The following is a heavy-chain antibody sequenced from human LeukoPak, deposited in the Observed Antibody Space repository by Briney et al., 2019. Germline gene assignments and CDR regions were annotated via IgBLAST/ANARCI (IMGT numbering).Heavy chain of an antibody. CDR2: SGSGGST. J-gene: IGHJ4*02. D-gene: IGHD5-18*01. Sequence: GSLRLSCAASGFTFSTYAMTWVRQAPGKGLEWVSASGSGGSTFYADSVKGRFTTSRDNSQNTLYLQMNSLRAEDTAIYYCAKELRGYIYGYDYWGQGTLVTVSS. CDR3: AKELRGYIYGYDY. CDR1: GFTFSTYA. V-gene: IGHV3-23*01.